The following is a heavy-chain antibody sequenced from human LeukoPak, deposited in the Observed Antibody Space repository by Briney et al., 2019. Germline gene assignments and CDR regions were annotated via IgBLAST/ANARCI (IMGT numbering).Heavy chain of an antibody. CDR2: VYYSGSA. CDR1: DGSISTYY. Sequence: SETLSLTCTISDGSISTYYWSWIRQPPGKGLEWIGYVYYSGSADYNPSLRSRVTLSVDTSKNQFSLTLTSVTAADTAMYYCATTTIGSSSSYYFDHWGRGTLVTVSS. J-gene: IGHJ4*02. CDR3: ATTTIGSSSSYYFDH. D-gene: IGHD6-6*01. V-gene: IGHV4-59*03.